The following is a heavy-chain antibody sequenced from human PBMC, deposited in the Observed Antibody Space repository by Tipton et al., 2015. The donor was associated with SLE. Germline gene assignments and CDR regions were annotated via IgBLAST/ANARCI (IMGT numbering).Heavy chain of an antibody. V-gene: IGHV3-21*01. CDR1: GFTFSSYS. CDR2: ISSSSSYI. Sequence: SLRLSCAASGFTFSSYSMNWVRQAPGKGLEWVSSISSSSSYIYYADSVKGRFTISRDNAKNSLYLQMNSLRAEDTAVYYCAKDPAGGGAAGGWFAPWGLGTLVTVSP. D-gene: IGHD6-13*01. CDR3: AKDPAGGGAAGGWFAP. J-gene: IGHJ5*02.